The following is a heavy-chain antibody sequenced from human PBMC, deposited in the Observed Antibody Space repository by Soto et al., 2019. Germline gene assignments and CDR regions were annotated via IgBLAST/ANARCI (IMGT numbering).Heavy chain of an antibody. J-gene: IGHJ6*02. CDR3: ARSMVRGVIISYYYGMDV. D-gene: IGHD3-10*01. CDR2: IYYSGST. V-gene: IGHV4-31*03. Sequence: SETPALSCTVSGGSMSSGGYYWSWIRQQPGKALEWIGYIYYSGSTYDNPSLKSRVTISVDTSKNQFSLKLSSVTAADTAVYSCARSMVRGVIISYYYGMDVWGQGTTVTVSS. CDR1: GGSMSSGGYY.